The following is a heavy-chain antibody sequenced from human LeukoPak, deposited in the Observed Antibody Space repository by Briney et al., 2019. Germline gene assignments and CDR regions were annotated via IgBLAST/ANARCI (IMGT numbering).Heavy chain of an antibody. V-gene: IGHV3-30*04. J-gene: IGHJ5*02. Sequence: GRSLRLSCAAFGFTFSSYAMHWVRQAPGKGLEWVAVISYDGSNKYYADSVKGRFTISRDNSKNTLYLQMNSLRAEDTAVYYCARDYSSSWRNWFDPWGQGTLVTVSS. D-gene: IGHD6-13*01. CDR3: ARDYSSSWRNWFDP. CDR2: ISYDGSNK. CDR1: GFTFSSYA.